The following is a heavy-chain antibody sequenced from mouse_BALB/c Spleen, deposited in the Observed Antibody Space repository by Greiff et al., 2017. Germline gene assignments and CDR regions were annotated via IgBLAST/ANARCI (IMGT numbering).Heavy chain of an antibody. CDR1: GFSLTSYG. CDR3: SRNFDDYDGSFAY. D-gene: IGHD2-4*01. J-gene: IGHJ3*01. Sequence: QVQLKQSGPGLVQPSQSLSITCTVSGFSLTSYGVHWVRQSPGKGLEWLGVIWSGGSTDYNAAFISRLSISKDNSKSQVFFKMNSLQADDTAIYYCSRNFDDYDGSFAYWGQGTLVTVSA. CDR2: IWSGGST. V-gene: IGHV2-4-1*01.